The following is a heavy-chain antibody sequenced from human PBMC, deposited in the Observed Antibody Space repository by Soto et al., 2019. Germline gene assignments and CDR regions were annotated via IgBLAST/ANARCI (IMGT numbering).Heavy chain of an antibody. V-gene: IGHV3-23*01. Sequence: GGSLRLSCVASGFTFSSYAMTWVRQAPGKGLEWVSAISGGDGSPSYADSVKGRSTISRDNSKNTLYLHMNSLRADDTAAYYCAKWHTYKYDSLVFAGFDCWGQGTQVTVSS. CDR3: AKWHTYKYDSLVFAGFDC. D-gene: IGHD3-22*01. J-gene: IGHJ4*02. CDR2: ISGGDGSP. CDR1: GFTFSSYA.